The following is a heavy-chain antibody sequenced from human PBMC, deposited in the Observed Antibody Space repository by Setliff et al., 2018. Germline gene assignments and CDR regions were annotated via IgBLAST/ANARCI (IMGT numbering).Heavy chain of an antibody. J-gene: IGHJ4*02. V-gene: IGHV3-23*01. Sequence: GGSLRLSCAASGFTFSSYAITWVRQAPGKGLEWVSAISGSGGSTYYADSVKGRFTISRDNSKNTLYLQMNSLRAEDTAVYYCAKDFSLYDILTGYYPYWGQGTLVTVSS. D-gene: IGHD3-9*01. CDR2: ISGSGGST. CDR1: GFTFSSYA. CDR3: AKDFSLYDILTGYYPY.